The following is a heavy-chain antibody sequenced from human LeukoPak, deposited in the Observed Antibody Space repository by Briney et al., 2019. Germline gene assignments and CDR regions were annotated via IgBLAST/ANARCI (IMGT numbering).Heavy chain of an antibody. CDR3: ARECGYSYGYGARFDY. V-gene: IGHV4-61*02. CDR2: IYTSGST. D-gene: IGHD5-18*01. Sequence: SETLSLTCTVSGGSISSGSYYWSWIRQPAGKGLEWIGRIYTSGSTNYNPSLKSRVTISVDTSKNQFSLKLSSVTAADTAVYYCARECGYSYGYGARFDYWGQGTLVTVSS. J-gene: IGHJ4*02. CDR1: GGSISSGSYY.